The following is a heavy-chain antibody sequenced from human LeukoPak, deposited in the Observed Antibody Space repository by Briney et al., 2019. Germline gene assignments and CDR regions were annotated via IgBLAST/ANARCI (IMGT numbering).Heavy chain of an antibody. CDR3: ARVFTGSGSRKGFDY. J-gene: IGHJ4*02. D-gene: IGHD3-10*01. V-gene: IGHV1-18*01. Sequence: ASVKVSCKASGYTFTNYHITWARQAPGQGLEWMGWISGYNGNTNYAQKFQGRVTMTRDTSISTAYMELSRLRSDDTAVYYCARVFTGSGSRKGFDYWGQGTLVTVSS. CDR2: ISGYNGNT. CDR1: GYTFTNYH.